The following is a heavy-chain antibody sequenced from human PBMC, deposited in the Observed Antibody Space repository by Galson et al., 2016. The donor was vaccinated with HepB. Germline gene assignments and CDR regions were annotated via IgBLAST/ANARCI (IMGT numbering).Heavy chain of an antibody. Sequence: QSGAEVKMPGESLRISCKGSGSSFTNYWIAWVRQMPGKGLEWMGIIYPGDSDPRYSPSFQGQVTISADKSIRTAYLQWNSLKASDTAMYYCAGSGDYSDHGTDFDYWGQGTLVKVSS. CDR2: IYPGDSDP. CDR1: GSSFTNYW. CDR3: AGSGDYSDHGTDFDY. D-gene: IGHD4-17*01. J-gene: IGHJ4*02. V-gene: IGHV5-51*01.